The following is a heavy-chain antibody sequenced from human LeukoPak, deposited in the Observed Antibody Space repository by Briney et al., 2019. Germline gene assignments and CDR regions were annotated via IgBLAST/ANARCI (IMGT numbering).Heavy chain of an antibody. CDR1: GGSISNYY. CDR3: ARGPPPDFDC. V-gene: IGHV4-4*07. J-gene: IGHJ4*02. CDR2: IYSSGST. Sequence: SQTLSLTCTVSGGSISNYYWSWIRQPAGKGLEWIGRIYSSGSTDYNPSLKSRVTMSVDTSKNQFSLNLRSVTAADTAVYYCARGPPPDFDCWGQGTLVTVSS.